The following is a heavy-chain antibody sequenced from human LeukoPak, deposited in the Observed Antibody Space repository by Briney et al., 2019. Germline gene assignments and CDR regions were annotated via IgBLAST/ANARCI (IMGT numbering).Heavy chain of an antibody. Sequence: ASVKVSCKASGYTFTSYYMHWVRQAPGQGLEWMGIINPSGGSTSYAQKFQGRVTMTRDTSTSTVYTELSSLRSEDTAVYYCARAEGVPAAGTYYFDYWGQGTLVTVSS. D-gene: IGHD2-2*01. J-gene: IGHJ4*02. CDR2: INPSGGST. CDR1: GYTFTSYY. V-gene: IGHV1-46*01. CDR3: ARAEGVPAAGTYYFDY.